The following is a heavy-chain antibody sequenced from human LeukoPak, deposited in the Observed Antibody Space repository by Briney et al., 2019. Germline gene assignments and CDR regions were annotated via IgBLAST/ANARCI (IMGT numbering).Heavy chain of an antibody. CDR3: AKEGDTYYYDNSGKLDY. Sequence: PAGTLCLSCAASGFTFSNYGLHWVRKAPGKGLEWVAGISNGGSNKYYADSVKGRFTISRANSKNTLYLQMNSLRAEDTAVYYCAKEGDTYYYDNSGKLDYWGQGTLVTVSS. CDR1: GFTFSNYG. J-gene: IGHJ4*02. CDR2: ISNGGSNK. D-gene: IGHD3-22*01. V-gene: IGHV3-30*18.